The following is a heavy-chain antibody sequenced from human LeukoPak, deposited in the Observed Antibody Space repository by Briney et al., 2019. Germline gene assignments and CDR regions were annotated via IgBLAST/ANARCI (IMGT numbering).Heavy chain of an antibody. Sequence: SETLSLTCTVSGGSISSSSYYWGWIRQPPGKGLEWIGSIYYSGSTYYNPSLKSRVTISVDTSKNQFSLKLSSVTAADTAVYYCARDQWQQLKYYSMDVWGQGTTVTVSS. V-gene: IGHV4-39*07. D-gene: IGHD6-13*01. CDR3: ARDQWQQLKYYSMDV. CDR2: IYYSGST. CDR1: GGSISSSSYY. J-gene: IGHJ6*02.